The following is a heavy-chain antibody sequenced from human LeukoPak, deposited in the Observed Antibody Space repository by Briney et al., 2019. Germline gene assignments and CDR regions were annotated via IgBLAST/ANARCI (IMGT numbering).Heavy chain of an antibody. V-gene: IGHV3-23*02. J-gene: IGHJ4*02. CDR2: ISGDGRGT. Sequence: GGSLRLSCAASGLTVSNTYMAWVRQAPGKGLEWVSTISGDGRGTHYGETVKGRATISRDNSKSTLSLKMNSLTDADTAVYYCARDVGGSHFFGYWGQGILVTVSS. CDR3: ARDVGGSHFFGY. CDR1: GLTVSNTY. D-gene: IGHD1-26*01.